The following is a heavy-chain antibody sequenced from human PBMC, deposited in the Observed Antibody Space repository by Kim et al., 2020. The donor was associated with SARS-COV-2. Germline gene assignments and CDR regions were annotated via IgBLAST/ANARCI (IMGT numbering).Heavy chain of an antibody. J-gene: IGHJ5*02. CDR3: ARGSLVFRVRGVILWFDP. CDR2: IYYSGST. CDR1: GGSISSGGYY. D-gene: IGHD3-10*02. V-gene: IGHV4-31*02. Sequence: SQTLSLTCTVSGGSISSGGYYWSWIRQHPGKGLEWIGYIYYSGSTYYNPXLKSRVTISGDTSKNQFSLKLSSVTAADTAXXXXARGSLVFRVRGVILWFDPXXXGTXXXVSS.